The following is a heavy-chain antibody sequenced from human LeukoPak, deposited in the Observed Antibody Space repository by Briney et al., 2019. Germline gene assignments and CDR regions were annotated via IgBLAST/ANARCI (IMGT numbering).Heavy chain of an antibody. V-gene: IGHV3-30*04. D-gene: IGHD4-17*01. CDR1: GFTFSSYA. Sequence: GRSLRLSCAASGFTFSSYAMHWVRQAPGKGLEWVAVISYDGSNKYYADSVKGRFTISRDNSKNTLYLQMNSLRAEDTAVYYCAKDPSVYYGDYIIRWGQGTLVIVSS. J-gene: IGHJ4*02. CDR2: ISYDGSNK. CDR3: AKDPSVYYGDYIIR.